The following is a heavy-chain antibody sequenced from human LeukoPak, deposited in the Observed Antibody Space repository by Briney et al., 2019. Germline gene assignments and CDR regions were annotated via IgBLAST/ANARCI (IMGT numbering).Heavy chain of an antibody. CDR3: ARGFLASNYNWLAP. Sequence: SETLSLTCAVSGGSISSGGYSWSWIRQPPGKGLEWIGYIYHSGSTYYNPSLKSRVIISVDRSKNQFSLNLSSVTAADTAVYYCARGFLASNYNWLAPWGQGTLVTVSS. CDR2: IYHSGST. V-gene: IGHV4-30-2*01. D-gene: IGHD1-1*01. CDR1: GGSISSGGYS. J-gene: IGHJ5*02.